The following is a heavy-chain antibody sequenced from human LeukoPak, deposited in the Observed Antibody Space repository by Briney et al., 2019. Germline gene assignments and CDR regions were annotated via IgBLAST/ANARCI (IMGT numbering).Heavy chain of an antibody. Sequence: GGSLRLSCAASGFTFDDHAMHWVRQAPGKGLEWVSGISWNSENTGYADSVKGRFTISRDNAKNSLYLQMNSLRAEDTALYYCAEGYYYGSGTYSRAFDVWGQGTMVTVSS. D-gene: IGHD3-10*01. V-gene: IGHV3-9*01. CDR2: ISWNSENT. J-gene: IGHJ3*01. CDR3: AEGYYYGSGTYSRAFDV. CDR1: GFTFDDHA.